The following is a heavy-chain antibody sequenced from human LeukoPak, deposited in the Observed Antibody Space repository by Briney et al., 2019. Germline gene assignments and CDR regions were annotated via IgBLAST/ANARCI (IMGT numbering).Heavy chain of an antibody. CDR3: TGNQLRFLEWSSVYYYYGLDV. CDR2: IRSIAFGGTT. D-gene: IGHD3-3*01. V-gene: IGHV3-49*04. CDR1: GFTFGDYS. J-gene: IGHJ6*02. Sequence: PGGSLRLSCTASGFTFGDYSMSWVRQAPGKGLEWVGFIRSIAFGGTTQHAASVKGRFTISRDDSKSIAYLQMNSLKTEDTAVYFCTGNQLRFLEWSSVYYYYGLDVWGQGTTVTVSS.